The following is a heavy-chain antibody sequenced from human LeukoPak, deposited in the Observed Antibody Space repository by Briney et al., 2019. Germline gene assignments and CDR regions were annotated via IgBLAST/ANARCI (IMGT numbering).Heavy chain of an antibody. CDR1: GFIFSSYS. CDR3: ARDRGGSYSAIDY. Sequence: GGSLRLSCAASGFIFSSYSMNWVRQAPGKGLEWVSFFSSSRSTIYYADSVKGRFTISRDNAKNSLYLQMNSLRAEDTAVYYCARDRGGSYSAIDYWGQGTLVTVSS. V-gene: IGHV3-48*04. CDR2: FSSSRSTI. J-gene: IGHJ4*02. D-gene: IGHD1-26*01.